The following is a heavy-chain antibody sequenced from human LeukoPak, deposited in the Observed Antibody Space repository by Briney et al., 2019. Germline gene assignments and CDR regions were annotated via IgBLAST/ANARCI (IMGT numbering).Heavy chain of an antibody. CDR1: GFTFSSYD. CDR3: ARERGPGLRYFDWSEYYYFDY. CDR2: IGTAGDT. J-gene: IGHJ4*02. Sequence: GGSLRLSCAASGFTFSSYDMHWVRQGTGKGLQWVSAIGTAGDTYYPGSVKGRFTISRENAKNSLYLQMNSLRAGDTAVYYCARERGPGLRYFDWSEYYYFDYWGQGTLVTVSS. V-gene: IGHV3-13*01. D-gene: IGHD3-9*01.